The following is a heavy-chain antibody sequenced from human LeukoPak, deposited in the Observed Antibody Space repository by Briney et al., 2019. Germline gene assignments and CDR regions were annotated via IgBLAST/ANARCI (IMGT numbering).Heavy chain of an antibody. J-gene: IGHJ5*02. V-gene: IGHV1-18*01. CDR1: GYSFTSCG. D-gene: IGHD1-26*01. CDR2: ISADNGNT. Sequence: ASVKVSCKASGYSFTSCGISWVRQAPGQGLEWMGWISADNGNTKYAQKLQGRVTMTTDTSTTTAYMELRSLRSDDTAVYYCARDWAPLSGNYYDAWFDPWGQGTLVTVSS. CDR3: ARDWAPLSGNYYDAWFDP.